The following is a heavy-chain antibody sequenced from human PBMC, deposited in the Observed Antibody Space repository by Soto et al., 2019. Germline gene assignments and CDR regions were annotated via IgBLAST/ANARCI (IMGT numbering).Heavy chain of an antibody. J-gene: IGHJ5*02. Sequence: PSETLSLTCAGSGGSISSSYWWTLLRQAPGKWLQWIGEIYHSGITNYNPSLRSRVSMSVDKSNNEFSLSLTSLTAADTAVYYCATLPPRIVVVFTEMPTWGQGTLVTVSS. CDR2: IYHSGIT. CDR3: ATLPPRIVVVFTEMPT. V-gene: IGHV4-4*02. CDR1: GGSISSSYW. D-gene: IGHD2-15*01.